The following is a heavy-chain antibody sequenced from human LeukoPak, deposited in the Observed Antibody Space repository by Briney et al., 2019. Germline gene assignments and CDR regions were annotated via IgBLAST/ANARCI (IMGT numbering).Heavy chain of an antibody. Sequence: PSETLSLTCTVSGYSISSGYYWSWIRQPPGKGLEWIGYIYYSGSTSYNPSLKSRVTISLDTSKNQFSLKLTSVTAADTAVYFCARIRGWEGSRSYYYYYMDVWGKGTTITVSS. CDR1: GYSISSGYY. V-gene: IGHV4-61*01. D-gene: IGHD1-26*01. CDR3: ARIRGWEGSRSYYYYYMDV. J-gene: IGHJ6*03. CDR2: IYYSGST.